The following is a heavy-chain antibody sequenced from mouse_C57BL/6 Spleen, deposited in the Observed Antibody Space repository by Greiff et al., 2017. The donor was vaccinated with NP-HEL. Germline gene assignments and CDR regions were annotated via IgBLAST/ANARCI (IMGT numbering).Heavy chain of an antibody. CDR1: GYAFSSYW. V-gene: IGHV1-80*01. CDR2: IYPGDGDT. Sequence: QVQLKQSGAELVKPGASVKISCKASGYAFSSYWMNWVKQRPGKGLEWIGQIYPGDGDTNYNGKFKGKATLTADKSSSTAYMQLSSLTSEDSAVYFCARSVVYYDYDGDFDYWGQGTTLTVSS. CDR3: ARSVVYYDYDGDFDY. J-gene: IGHJ2*01. D-gene: IGHD2-4*01.